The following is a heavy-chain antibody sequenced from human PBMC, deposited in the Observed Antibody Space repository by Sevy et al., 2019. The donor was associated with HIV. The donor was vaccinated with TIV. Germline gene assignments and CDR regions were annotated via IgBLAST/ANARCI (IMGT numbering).Heavy chain of an antibody. Sequence: ASVKVSCKASGYTFTGYYMHWVRQAPGQGLEWMGWINPNSGGTNYAQKFQGRVTMTRDTSISTAYMELSRLRSDDTAVYYCARAGSSWYEDGYYGMDVWGQGTTVTVSS. CDR1: GYTFTGYY. D-gene: IGHD6-13*01. V-gene: IGHV1-2*02. CDR2: INPNSGGT. CDR3: ARAGSSWYEDGYYGMDV. J-gene: IGHJ6*02.